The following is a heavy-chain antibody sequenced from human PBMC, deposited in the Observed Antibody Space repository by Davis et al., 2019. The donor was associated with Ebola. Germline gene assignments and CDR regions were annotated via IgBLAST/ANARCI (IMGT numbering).Heavy chain of an antibody. CDR2: IRSKANSYAT. Sequence: GESLKIYCAASGFTFSGSAMHWVRQASGKGLEWVGRIRSKANSYATAYAASVKGRFTISRDDSKNTAYLQMNSLKTEDTAVYYCTAGGYGSGSRGDYWGQGTLVTVSS. D-gene: IGHD3-10*01. CDR3: TAGGYGSGSRGDY. CDR1: GFTFSGSA. J-gene: IGHJ4*02. V-gene: IGHV3-73*01.